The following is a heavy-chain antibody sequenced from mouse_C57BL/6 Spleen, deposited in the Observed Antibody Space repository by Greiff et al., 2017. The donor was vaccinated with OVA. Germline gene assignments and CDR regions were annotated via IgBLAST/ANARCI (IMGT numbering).Heavy chain of an antibody. CDR3: TRGDYDSYYAMDY. Sequence: EVQGVESGEGLVKPGGSLKLSCAASGFTFSSYAMSWVRQTPEKRLEWVAYISSGGDYIYYADTVKGRFTISRDNARNTLYLQMSSLKSEDTAMYYCTRGDYDSYYAMDYWGQGTSVTVSS. V-gene: IGHV5-9-1*02. J-gene: IGHJ4*01. CDR1: GFTFSSYA. D-gene: IGHD2-4*01. CDR2: ISSGGDYI.